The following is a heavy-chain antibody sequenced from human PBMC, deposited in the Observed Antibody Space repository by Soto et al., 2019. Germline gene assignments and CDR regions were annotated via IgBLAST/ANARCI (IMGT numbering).Heavy chain of an antibody. CDR3: ARDAGVGEWEPLFDY. V-gene: IGHV4-59*01. CDR2: IYYSGST. J-gene: IGHJ4*02. D-gene: IGHD1-26*01. Sequence: PSETLSLTCTVSGGSISSYYWSWIRQPPGKGLEWIGYIYYSGSTNYNPSLKSRVTISVDASKNQFSLKLSSVTAADTAVYYCARDAGVGEWEPLFDYWGQGTLVTVSS. CDR1: GGSISSYY.